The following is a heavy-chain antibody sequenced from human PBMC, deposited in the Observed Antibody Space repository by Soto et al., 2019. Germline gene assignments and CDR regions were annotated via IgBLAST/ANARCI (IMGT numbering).Heavy chain of an antibody. CDR1: GGSISSGGYY. V-gene: IGHV4-39*01. CDR3: ARHEEGAITMVRGVYGMDV. J-gene: IGHJ6*02. CDR2: IYYSGFT. D-gene: IGHD3-10*01. Sequence: SETLSLTCTVSGGSISSGGYYWSWIRQHPGKGLEWIGSIYYSGFTYYNPSLKSRVTISVDTSKNQFSLKLSSVTAADTAVYYCARHEEGAITMVRGVYGMDVWGQGTTVTVSS.